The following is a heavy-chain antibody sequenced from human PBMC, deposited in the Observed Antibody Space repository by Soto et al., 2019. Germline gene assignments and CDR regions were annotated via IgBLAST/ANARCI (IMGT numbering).Heavy chain of an antibody. D-gene: IGHD4-17*01. Sequence: EVQLVESGGGLVQPGGSLRLSCGASGFTFSNYAMNWVRQAPGKGLEWVSYISHKSSAIYHADSVKGRFTISRDNAKNSLYLQLNSLRDEDTAVYYCARDPYSSTTVTLMDYWGQGTLVTVSS. V-gene: IGHV3-48*02. CDR2: ISHKSSAI. CDR1: GFTFSNYA. CDR3: ARDPYSSTTVTLMDY. J-gene: IGHJ4*02.